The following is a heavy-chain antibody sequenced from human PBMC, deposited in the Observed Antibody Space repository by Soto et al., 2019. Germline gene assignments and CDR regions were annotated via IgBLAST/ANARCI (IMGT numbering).Heavy chain of an antibody. J-gene: IGHJ5*02. CDR3: ARGQDRITIFGVVKGDNWFDP. CDR1: GGSISSSSYY. V-gene: IGHV4-39*01. D-gene: IGHD3-3*01. CDR2: IYYSGST. Sequence: PAETLSLTCTVSGGSISSSSYYWVWIRHPPGKGLEWIGSIYYSGSTYYNPSLKSRVTISVDTSKNQFSLKLSSVTAADTAVYYCARGQDRITIFGVVKGDNWFDPWGQGTLVTVSS.